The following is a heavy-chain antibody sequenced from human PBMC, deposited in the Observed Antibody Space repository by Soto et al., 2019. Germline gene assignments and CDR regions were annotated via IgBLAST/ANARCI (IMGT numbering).Heavy chain of an antibody. CDR3: ARGRYGDY. Sequence: QVHLVQSGAEVKKPGASVKVSCKGSGYAFTTYGITWLRQAPGTGLEWMGWISAHNCNTHYAHKLQGRVTLTRDTSTSPAYMALRSLRSDDTAVYYCARGRYGDYWGQGALVTVSS. V-gene: IGHV1-18*01. D-gene: IGHD1-1*01. J-gene: IGHJ4*02. CDR1: GYAFTTYG. CDR2: ISAHNCNT.